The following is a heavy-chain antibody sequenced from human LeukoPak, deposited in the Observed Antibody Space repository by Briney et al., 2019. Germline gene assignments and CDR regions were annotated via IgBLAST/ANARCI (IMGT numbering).Heavy chain of an antibody. Sequence: SVKVSCKASGGTFISYAISWVRQAPGQGLEWMGGIIPIFGTANYAQKFQGRVTITADKSTSTAYMELSSLRSEDTAVYYCAVGIAAAGTDDAFDIWGQGTMVTVSS. J-gene: IGHJ3*02. D-gene: IGHD6-13*01. CDR2: IIPIFGTA. CDR3: AVGIAAAGTDDAFDI. CDR1: GGTFISYA. V-gene: IGHV1-69*06.